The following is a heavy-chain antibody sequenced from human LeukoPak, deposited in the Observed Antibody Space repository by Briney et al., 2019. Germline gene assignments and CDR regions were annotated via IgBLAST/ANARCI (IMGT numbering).Heavy chain of an antibody. V-gene: IGHV3-23*01. CDR2: IYGSGVSI. D-gene: IGHD1-26*01. Sequence: GGSLRPSCVASGFTFEKYVMNWVRQAPGKGLEWLATIYGSGVSISYADSVKGRFTISRDNSNNTLYLQMNSLRVEDTAMYFCAKDLGWELPAEAYWGQGILVTVSS. J-gene: IGHJ4*02. CDR3: AKDLGWELPAEAY. CDR1: GFTFEKYV.